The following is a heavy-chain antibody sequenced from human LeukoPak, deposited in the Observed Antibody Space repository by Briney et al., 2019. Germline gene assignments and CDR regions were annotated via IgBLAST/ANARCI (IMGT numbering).Heavy chain of an antibody. CDR3: ARNQQLGGHSYYYYGMDV. CDR1: KFAFSSYA. CDR2: ISGGGVTT. D-gene: IGHD3-16*01. V-gene: IGHV3-23*01. J-gene: IGHJ6*02. Sequence: GGSLRLSCAASKFAFSSYAMSWVRQAPGKGLEWVSGISGGGVTTYYADSVKGRFTISRDNSKNTLYLQMNSLRADDTAIYYCARNQQLGGHSYYYYGMDVWGQGTTVTVSS.